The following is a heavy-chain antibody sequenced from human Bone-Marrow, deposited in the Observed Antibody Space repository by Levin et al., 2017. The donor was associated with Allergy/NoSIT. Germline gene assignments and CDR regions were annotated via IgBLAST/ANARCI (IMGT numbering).Heavy chain of an antibody. J-gene: IGHJ2*01. Sequence: GESLKISCKASGYTFTSYAMHWVRQAPGQRLEWMGWINAGNGNTKYSQKFQGRVTITRDTSASTAYMELSSLRSEDTAVYYCARAPTSDTVTAYWYFDLWGRGTLVTVSS. D-gene: IGHD4-17*01. V-gene: IGHV1-3*01. CDR2: INAGNGNT. CDR1: GYTFTSYA. CDR3: ARAPTSDTVTAYWYFDL.